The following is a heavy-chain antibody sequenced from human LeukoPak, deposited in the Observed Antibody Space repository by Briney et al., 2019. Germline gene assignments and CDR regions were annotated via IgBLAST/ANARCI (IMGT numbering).Heavy chain of an antibody. CDR1: GGSISSDTYY. J-gene: IGHJ3*01. Sequence: SETLSLTCTVSGGSISSDTYYWGWIRQPPGKGPEWIGSIYYSGNTYYNPSLKSRVTISIDTSKNQVSLKLTSVTAADTAVYYCARVSVQGVASDFWGQGTMVTVSS. CDR2: IYYSGNT. D-gene: IGHD5/OR15-5a*01. CDR3: ARVSVQGVASDF. V-gene: IGHV4-39*07.